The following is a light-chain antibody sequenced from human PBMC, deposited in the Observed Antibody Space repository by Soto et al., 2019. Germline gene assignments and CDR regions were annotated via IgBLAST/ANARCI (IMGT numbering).Light chain of an antibody. CDR2: EVN. V-gene: IGLV2-8*01. Sequence: QSALTQPLSASGSPGQSVTISCTGTSSDVGNYNYVSWYQQHPGKAPKLMIYEVNKRPSGVPDRFSGSKSGNTASLTVSGLQPEDKADYYCSSYAGSNNFKVFGGGTKLTVL. CDR3: SSYAGSNNFKV. CDR1: SSDVGNYNY. J-gene: IGLJ2*01.